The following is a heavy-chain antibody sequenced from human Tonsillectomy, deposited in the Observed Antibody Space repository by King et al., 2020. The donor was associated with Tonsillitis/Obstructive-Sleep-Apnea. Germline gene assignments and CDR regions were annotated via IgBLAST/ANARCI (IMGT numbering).Heavy chain of an antibody. D-gene: IGHD3-10*02. V-gene: IGHV4-34*01. CDR2: IDHSGST. CDR1: GGSFSGYY. J-gene: IGHJ3*02. Sequence: VQLQQWGAGLLKPSETLSLTCAVYGGSFSGYYWSWIRQPPGKGLEWTGEIDHSGSTNYNPSLKSRVTISLDTSKNQFSLKLRSVTAADTAVYYCAGLRFEDYVRGDGFDIWGQGTMVTVSS. CDR3: AGLRFEDYVRGDGFDI.